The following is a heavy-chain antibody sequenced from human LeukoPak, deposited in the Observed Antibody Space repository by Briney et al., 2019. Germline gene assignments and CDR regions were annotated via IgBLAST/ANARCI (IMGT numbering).Heavy chain of an antibody. CDR2: INPSGGNT. Sequence: ASVKVSCQASGYTFTSYRISWVRQAPGQGLEWMGIINPSGGNTNYAQKFQGRVTMTRDTSTSTVHMELSSLRSEDTAVYYRARAYSSSSPFDYWGQGTPVTVSS. V-gene: IGHV1-46*01. D-gene: IGHD6-6*01. CDR3: ARAYSSSSPFDY. J-gene: IGHJ4*02. CDR1: GYTFTSYR.